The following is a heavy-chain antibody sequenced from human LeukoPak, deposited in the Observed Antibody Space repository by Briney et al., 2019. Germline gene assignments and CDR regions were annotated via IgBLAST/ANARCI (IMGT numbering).Heavy chain of an antibody. D-gene: IGHD6-19*01. CDR2: ISAYNGNT. CDR3: ARGSDWPRRGYYFDY. Sequence: GASVKVSCKASGYTFTNYGISWVRQAPGQGLECMGWISAYNGNTKYVQKFQGRVTMTRDTSISTAYMELSRLRSDDTAVYYCARGSDWPRRGYYFDYWGQGTLVTVSS. J-gene: IGHJ4*02. V-gene: IGHV1-18*01. CDR1: GYTFTNYG.